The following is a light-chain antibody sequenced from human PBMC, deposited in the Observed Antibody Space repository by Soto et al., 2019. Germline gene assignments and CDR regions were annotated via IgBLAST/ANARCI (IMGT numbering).Light chain of an antibody. CDR2: DAS. V-gene: IGKV3-20*01. J-gene: IGKJ4*01. CDR1: QSVSSSY. CDR3: QQYGSSP. Sequence: EIVLTQSPGTLSLSPGERATLSCRASQSVSSSYLAWYQQKPGQAPRLLIYDASSRATGIPDRFSGSGSGTDFTLTISRLEPEDFVVYYCQQYGSSPFGGGTKVEIK.